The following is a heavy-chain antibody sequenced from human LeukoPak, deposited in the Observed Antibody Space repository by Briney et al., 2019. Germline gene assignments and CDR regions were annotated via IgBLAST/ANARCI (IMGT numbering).Heavy chain of an antibody. CDR2: IYYTGTT. CDR3: ARGETVYYFDY. J-gene: IGHJ4*02. CDR1: GDSVSGEYY. V-gene: IGHV4-61*08. Sequence: SETLSLTCTVSGDSVSGEYYWSWIRQPPGKGLEWITYIYYTGTTNYNPSLKSRVTISKDTSKNQFSLKLSSVTAADTAVYYCARGETVYYFDYWGQGTLVTVSS.